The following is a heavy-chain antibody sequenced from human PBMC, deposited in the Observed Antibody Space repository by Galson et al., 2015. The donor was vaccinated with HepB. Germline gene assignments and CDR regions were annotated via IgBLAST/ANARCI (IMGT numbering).Heavy chain of an antibody. CDR3: VRYVETGLTRGYDN. CDR1: GYTLRDYG. V-gene: IGHV3-33*01. Sequence: SLRLSCAASGYTLRDYGMHWVRQAPGEGPRWVGNMWRDGINTFYEDSVKGRFTISRDTSKNMLYLQMNSLRVEDTAIYYCVRYVETGLTRGYDNWGQGTLVTVSS. D-gene: IGHD5-18*01. CDR2: MWRDGINT. J-gene: IGHJ4*02.